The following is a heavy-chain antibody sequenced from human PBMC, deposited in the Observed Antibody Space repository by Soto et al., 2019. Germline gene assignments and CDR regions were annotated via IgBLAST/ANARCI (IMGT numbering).Heavy chain of an antibody. D-gene: IGHD2-15*01. CDR3: ARGGGYDSFDF. CDR1: GGSIGGVGYS. CDR2: MYHSGTF. V-gene: IGHV4-30-2*01. Sequence: LSETLSLTCAVSGGSIGGVGYSWSWIRQPPGGGLEWIGYMYHSGTFLKSPSLKTRLTMSLDMSKNQFSLTLNSMTAADTAVYYCARGGGYDSFDFWGQGIQVTVSS. J-gene: IGHJ4*02.